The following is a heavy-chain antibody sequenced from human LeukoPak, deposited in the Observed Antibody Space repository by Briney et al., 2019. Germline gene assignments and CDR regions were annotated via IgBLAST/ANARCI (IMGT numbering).Heavy chain of an antibody. CDR2: IRGSDGAT. J-gene: IGHJ4*02. CDR3: ARAATGTTLLSTYFDY. V-gene: IGHV3-23*01. CDR1: GFTFSSNA. D-gene: IGHD1-1*01. Sequence: GGSLRLSCAASGFTFSSNAMAWVRQAPGKGLEWVSAIRGSDGATYYADSVKGRFTISRDNSKNTLSLQMNSLRAEDTAVYYCARAATGTTLLSTYFDYWGQGTLVTVSS.